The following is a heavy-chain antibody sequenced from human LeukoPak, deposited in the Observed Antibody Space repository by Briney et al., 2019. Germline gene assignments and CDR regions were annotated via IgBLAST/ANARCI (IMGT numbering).Heavy chain of an antibody. J-gene: IGHJ4*02. Sequence: PSETLSLTCAVYGGSFSGYYWSWIRQPPGKGLEWIGEINHSGSTNYNPSLKSRVTISVDTSKNQFSLKLSSVTAADTAVYYCARRVGYRRYYYDSSGYYHFDYWGQGTLVTVSS. CDR3: ARRVGYRRYYYDSSGYYHFDY. D-gene: IGHD3-22*01. CDR1: GGSFSGYY. V-gene: IGHV4-34*01. CDR2: INHSGST.